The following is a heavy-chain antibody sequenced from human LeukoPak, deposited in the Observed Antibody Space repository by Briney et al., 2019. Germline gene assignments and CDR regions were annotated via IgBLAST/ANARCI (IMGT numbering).Heavy chain of an antibody. CDR2: IYHSGST. CDR3: ATKTAAGNYYCYYMDV. CDR1: GYSISSGYY. D-gene: IGHD6-13*01. V-gene: IGHV4-38-2*01. J-gene: IGHJ6*03. Sequence: TSETLSLTCAVSGYSISSGYYWGWIRQPPGKGLEWIGSIYHSGSTYYNPSLKSRVTISVDTSKNQFSLKLSSVTAADTAAYYCATKTAAGNYYCYYMDVWGKGTTVTVSS.